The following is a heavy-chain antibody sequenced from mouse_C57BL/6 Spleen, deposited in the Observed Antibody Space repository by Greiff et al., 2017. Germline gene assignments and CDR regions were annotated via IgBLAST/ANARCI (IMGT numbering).Heavy chain of an antibody. Sequence: EVKVVESGGGLVQPKGSLKLSCAASGFSFNTYAMNWVRQAPGKGLEWVGRIRSKSNNYATYYADSVKDRFTISRDESESMLYLQMNNLKTEDTAMYYCVRQPSGAMDYWGQGTSVTVSS. CDR3: VRQPSGAMDY. V-gene: IGHV10-1*01. J-gene: IGHJ4*01. CDR2: IRSKSNNYAT. CDR1: GFSFNTYA. D-gene: IGHD6-1*01.